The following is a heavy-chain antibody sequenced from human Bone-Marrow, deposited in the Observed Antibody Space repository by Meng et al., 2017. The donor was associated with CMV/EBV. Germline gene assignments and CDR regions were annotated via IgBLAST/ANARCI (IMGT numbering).Heavy chain of an antibody. J-gene: IGHJ1*01. CDR3: ARAPRITIFGVVIIGYFQP. CDR1: SFRGYY. V-gene: IGHV4-34*01. D-gene: IGHD3-3*01. Sequence: SFRGYYWRWTRQPQAKGLEWIGEINHSGSTNYNTSLTRRVTISVDTSKYQFSLKLSSVTAAATAVYYCARAPRITIFGVVIIGYFQPWGQGTLVTVSS. CDR2: INHSGST.